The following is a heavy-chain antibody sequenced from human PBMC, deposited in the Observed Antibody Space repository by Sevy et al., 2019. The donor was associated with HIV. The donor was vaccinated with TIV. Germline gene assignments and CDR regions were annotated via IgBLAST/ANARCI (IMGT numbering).Heavy chain of an antibody. D-gene: IGHD3-10*01. CDR3: ARGPPDGSYDYFDS. J-gene: IGHJ4*02. CDR1: GFTFNNYN. Sequence: GESLKIYCAASGFTFNNYNMNWVRQAPGKGLEWVSSLSGSSNYIYYAESLKGRFIISRDNGKDTLYLQMNSLRADDSAVYYCARGPPDGSYDYFDSWGQGTLVTVSS. CDR2: LSGSSNYI. V-gene: IGHV3-21*06.